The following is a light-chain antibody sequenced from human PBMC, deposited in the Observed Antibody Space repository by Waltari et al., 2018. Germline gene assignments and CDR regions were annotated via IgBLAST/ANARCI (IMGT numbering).Light chain of an antibody. CDR2: ASS. V-gene: IGKV3-20*01. J-gene: IGKJ1*01. CDR1: QSIGKS. Sequence: ELVLTQSRATLSLSPGERATLSCRASQSIGKSLIWSQQKPGQAPRLLIYASSIRATGIPDRFSGSGSGTDVSFTNSSLEPEDFAVYYCQKNEALPATFDQVPKVGIQ. CDR3: QKNEALPAT.